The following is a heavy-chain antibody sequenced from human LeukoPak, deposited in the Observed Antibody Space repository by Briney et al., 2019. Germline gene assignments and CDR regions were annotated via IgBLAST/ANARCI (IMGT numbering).Heavy chain of an antibody. CDR2: IHQSGTT. Sequence: PSETLSLTCSVSGGSLSTYYWTWTRQPPGKGLEWIGYIHQSGTTEFNPSLKSRVTMSLDTSRNQFSLRMSTVTAADTAVYYCAREYSSSSGKNAFDVWGQGTMVTVSS. CDR1: GGSLSTYY. J-gene: IGHJ3*01. D-gene: IGHD6-6*01. V-gene: IGHV4-59*12. CDR3: AREYSSSSGKNAFDV.